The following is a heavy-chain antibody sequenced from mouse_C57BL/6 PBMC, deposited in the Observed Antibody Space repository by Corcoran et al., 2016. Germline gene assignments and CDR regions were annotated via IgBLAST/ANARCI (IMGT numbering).Heavy chain of an antibody. CDR2: INPNNGGT. D-gene: IGHD2-5*01. CDR1: GYTFTDYY. J-gene: IGHJ3*01. V-gene: IGHV1-26*01. CDR3: APYSNTFAY. Sequence: EVQLQQSGPELVKPGASVKISCKASGYTFTDYYMNWVKQSHGKSLEWIGDINPNNGGTSYNQKFKGKATLTVDKSSSTAYMELRSLTSEDSAVYYCAPYSNTFAYWGHGTLVTVSA.